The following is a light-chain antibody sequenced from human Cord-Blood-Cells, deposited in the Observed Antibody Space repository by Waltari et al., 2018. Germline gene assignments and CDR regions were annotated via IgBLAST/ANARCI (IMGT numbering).Light chain of an antibody. CDR3: QQSYSTPIT. CDR2: AAS. Sequence: DIQMTQSPSSLSAYVGDSVTITCRASQSISSYLNWYQQKPGKAPKLLIYAASSLQSGVPSRFSGSGSGTDFTLTISSLQPEDFATYYCQQSYSTPITFGQGTRLEIK. V-gene: IGKV1-39*01. CDR1: QSISSY. J-gene: IGKJ5*01.